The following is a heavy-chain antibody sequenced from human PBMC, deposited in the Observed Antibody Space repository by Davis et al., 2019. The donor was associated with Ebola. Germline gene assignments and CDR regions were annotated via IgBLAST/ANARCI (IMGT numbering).Heavy chain of an antibody. Sequence: GGSLRLSCAASGFTFDDYAMHWVRHAPGKGLEWVSGISWNSGSIGYADSVKGRFTISRDNAKNSLYLQMNSLRAEDTALYYCAKDSSSHGDYYYGMDVWGQGTTVTVSS. D-gene: IGHD6-6*01. J-gene: IGHJ6*02. CDR2: ISWNSGSI. V-gene: IGHV3-9*01. CDR3: AKDSSSHGDYYYGMDV. CDR1: GFTFDDYA.